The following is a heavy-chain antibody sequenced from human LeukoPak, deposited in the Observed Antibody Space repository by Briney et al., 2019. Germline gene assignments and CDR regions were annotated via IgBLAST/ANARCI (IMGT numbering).Heavy chain of an antibody. CDR3: TTFADFWSAFSFDH. D-gene: IGHD3-3*01. V-gene: IGHV3-15*01. CDR2: IKSRSDGGTA. CDR1: GFTVSNTW. J-gene: IGHJ4*02. Sequence: GGSLRLSCAASGFTVSNTWMSWVRQAQGKGLEWVGRIKSRSDGGTAEYSAPVKGRFTISRDDSKNTLNLEMSSLRTEDTAVYYCTTFADFWSAFSFDHWGQGTLVTVSS.